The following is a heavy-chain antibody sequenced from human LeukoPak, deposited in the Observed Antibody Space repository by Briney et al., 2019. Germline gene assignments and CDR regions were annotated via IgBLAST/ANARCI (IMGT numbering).Heavy chain of an antibody. V-gene: IGHV4-61*02. Sequence: SETLSLTCTVSGGSISSGSYSWTWIRQPAGKGLEWIGRIYNRGSTNCNPSLKSRVTISIDTSKNQFSLKLTSVTAADTAVYYCARKSASSQAGFDYWGQGTLVTVSS. CDR2: IYNRGST. J-gene: IGHJ4*02. CDR3: ARKSASSQAGFDY. D-gene: IGHD2-2*01. CDR1: GGSISSGSYS.